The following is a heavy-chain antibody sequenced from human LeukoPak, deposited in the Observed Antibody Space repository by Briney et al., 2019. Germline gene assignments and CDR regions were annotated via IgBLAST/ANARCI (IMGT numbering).Heavy chain of an antibody. V-gene: IGHV1-8*01. D-gene: IGHD6-13*01. CDR1: VYTFTSYD. CDR3: ASSLGVRSSWYVNSYYYYYMDV. Sequence: ASVKVSCKASVYTFTSYDINWVRQATGQGLEWMGWMNPNSGNTGYAQKFQGRVTMTRNTSISTAYMELSSLRSEDTAVYYCASSLGVRSSWYVNSYYYYYMDVWGKGTTVTVSS. J-gene: IGHJ6*03. CDR2: MNPNSGNT.